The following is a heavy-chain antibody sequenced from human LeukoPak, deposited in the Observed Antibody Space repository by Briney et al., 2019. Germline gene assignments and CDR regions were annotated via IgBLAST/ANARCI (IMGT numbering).Heavy chain of an antibody. Sequence: GGSLRLSCAASGFTFSKYWMLWVRQAPGKGLESVSRINTDGTVTTYADSVKGRFTVSRDNADNTMFLQMNSVRDEDTAVYYCATKQWLAPPPAFWGQGTPVTVSS. V-gene: IGHV3-74*01. J-gene: IGHJ1*01. CDR2: INTDGTVT. D-gene: IGHD6-19*01. CDR3: ATKQWLAPPPAF. CDR1: GFTFSKYW.